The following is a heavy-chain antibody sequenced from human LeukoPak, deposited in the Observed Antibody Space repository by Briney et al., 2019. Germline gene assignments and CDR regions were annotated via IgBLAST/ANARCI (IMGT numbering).Heavy chain of an antibody. J-gene: IGHJ5*02. CDR1: GGSISSGGYY. D-gene: IGHD2-15*01. CDR2: IYYSGST. V-gene: IGHV4-31*03. Sequence: SETLSLTCTVSGGSISSGGYYWSWIRQHPGKGLEWIGYIYYSGSTYYNPSLKSRVTISVDTSKNQYSLKLSSVTAADTAVYYCARGRYCSGGSCYDWFDPWGQGTLVTVSS. CDR3: ARGRYCSGGSCYDWFDP.